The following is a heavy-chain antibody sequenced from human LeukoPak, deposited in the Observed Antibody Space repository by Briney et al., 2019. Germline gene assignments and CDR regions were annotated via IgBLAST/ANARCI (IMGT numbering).Heavy chain of an antibody. CDR1: GGSISSGSYY. CDR3: ARGSLHSSGYPLDY. D-gene: IGHD3-22*01. V-gene: IGHV4-61*02. Sequence: ASETLSLTCTVSGGSISSGSYYWSWIRQPAGKGLEWIGRIYTSGSTNYNPSLKSRVTISVDTSKNQFSLKLSSVTAADTAVYYCARGSLHSSGYPLDYWGQGTLSPSPQ. CDR2: IYTSGST. J-gene: IGHJ4*02.